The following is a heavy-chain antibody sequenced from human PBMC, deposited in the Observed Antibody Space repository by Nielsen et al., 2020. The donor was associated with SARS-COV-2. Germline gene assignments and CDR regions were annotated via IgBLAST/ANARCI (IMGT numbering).Heavy chain of an antibody. CDR1: GGSVSSGSYY. V-gene: IGHV4-61*01. CDR3: ARWRRDGYNWYFDY. J-gene: IGHJ4*02. CDR2: IYYSGST. D-gene: IGHD5-24*01. Sequence: SETLSLTCTVSGGSVSSGSYYWSWIRQPPGKGLEWIGYIYYSGSTNYNPSLKSRVTISVDTSKNQFSLKLSSVTAADTAVYYCARWRRDGYNWYFDYWGQGTLVTVSS.